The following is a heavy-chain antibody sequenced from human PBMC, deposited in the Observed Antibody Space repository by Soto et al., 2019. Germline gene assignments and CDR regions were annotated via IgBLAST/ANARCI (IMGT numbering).Heavy chain of an antibody. Sequence: EVQLVESGGGLIQPGGSLRLSCAVSGFTVSNNYMSWVRQAPGKGLEGVSVIYSGGYTAYGDSVKGRFTISRDNSKNPLFLKMNSPGAHALAVYYWAAYPGGGGYWGQGTLVTVSS. CDR1: GFTVSNNY. V-gene: IGHV3-53*01. CDR2: IYSGGYT. D-gene: IGHD3-10*01. CDR3: AAYPGGGGY. J-gene: IGHJ4*02.